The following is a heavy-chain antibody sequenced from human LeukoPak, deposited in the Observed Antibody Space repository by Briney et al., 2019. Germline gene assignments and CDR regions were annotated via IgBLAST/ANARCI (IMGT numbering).Heavy chain of an antibody. D-gene: IGHD3-3*01. CDR2: VSDYKGNT. CDR1: GYTFTNYG. Sequence: GASVKVSCKTSGYTFTNYGINWVRQAPGQGLEWMGWVSDYKGNTEYAQKFQGRVTMTIDTSTNTAYMELRSLKSDDTAVYYCARRPSSDFWSGSRDFDYWGQGTLATVSS. J-gene: IGHJ4*02. CDR3: ARRPSSDFWSGSRDFDY. V-gene: IGHV1-18*01.